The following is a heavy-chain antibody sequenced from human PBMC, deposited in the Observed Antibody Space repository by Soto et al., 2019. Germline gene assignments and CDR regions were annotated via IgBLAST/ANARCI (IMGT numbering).Heavy chain of an antibody. D-gene: IGHD3-3*01. CDR2: ISGSGGST. CDR3: AKDETYYDFWSDRNWYFDL. V-gene: IGHV3-23*01. Sequence: EVQLLESGGGLVQPGASLRLSCAASGFTFSSYAMSWVRQAPGKGLEWVSAISGSGGSTYYADSVKGRFTISRDNSKNTLYLQMNSLRAEDTAVYYCAKDETYYDFWSDRNWYFDLWGRDTLVTVSS. J-gene: IGHJ2*01. CDR1: GFTFSSYA.